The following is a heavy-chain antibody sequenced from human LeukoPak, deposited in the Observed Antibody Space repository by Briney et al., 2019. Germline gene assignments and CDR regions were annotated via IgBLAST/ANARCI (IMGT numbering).Heavy chain of an antibody. V-gene: IGHV3-23*01. J-gene: IGHJ6*02. CDR1: GFTFRNYA. CDR2: IDGNGGSI. Sequence: GGSLRLSCAASGFTFRNYAISWVRQPPGKGLEWVSAIDGNGGSIYYADSVRGLFTISRDNSKNTLYLQMNSLRAEDTAVYYCAKDRPNGMDVWGQGTTVTVSS. CDR3: AKDRPNGMDV.